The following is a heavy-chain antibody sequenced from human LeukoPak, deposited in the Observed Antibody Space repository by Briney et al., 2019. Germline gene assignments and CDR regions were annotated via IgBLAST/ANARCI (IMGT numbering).Heavy chain of an antibody. J-gene: IGHJ4*02. Sequence: PSETLSLTCAVSGGSISSYYWSWIRQPPGKGLEWIGYIYYSGSTNYNPSLKSRVTISVDTSKNQFSLKLSSVTAADTAVYYCATGSGYYMTEYYFDYWGQGTLVTVSS. CDR3: ATGSGYYMTEYYFDY. D-gene: IGHD3-3*01. V-gene: IGHV4-59*01. CDR2: IYYSGST. CDR1: GGSISSYY.